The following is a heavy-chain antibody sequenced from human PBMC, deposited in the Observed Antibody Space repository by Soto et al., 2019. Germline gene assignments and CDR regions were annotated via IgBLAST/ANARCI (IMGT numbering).Heavy chain of an antibody. J-gene: IGHJ4*02. D-gene: IGHD1-26*01. CDR1: GGTFSSYS. CDR3: ARDGGRHSGGIDY. Sequence: QVQLVQSGAEVKKPGSSVKVSCKASGGTFSSYSINWVRQAPGQGLEWMGEIIPIFGTANYAQKFQGRATLTADESTSTAYMELSSLRSEDTAVYYCARDGGRHSGGIDYWGQGTLVTVSS. CDR2: IIPIFGTA. V-gene: IGHV1-69*01.